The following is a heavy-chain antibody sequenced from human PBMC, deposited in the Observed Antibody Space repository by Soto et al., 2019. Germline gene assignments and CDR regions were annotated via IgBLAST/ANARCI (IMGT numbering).Heavy chain of an antibody. Sequence: VQLVESGGGVVQPGRSLRLSCAASGFTFSDYAMHWVRQAPGKGLEWVAVVSHDGRNTHYADSVKGRFTISRDSSKNAVSRAMTSLRAEDTDVYYCAKGGRQWLVTSDFNYWGQGALVTVSS. J-gene: IGHJ4*02. CDR1: GFTFSDYA. CDR3: AKGGRQWLVTSDFNY. D-gene: IGHD6-19*01. V-gene: IGHV3-30*18. CDR2: VSHDGRNT.